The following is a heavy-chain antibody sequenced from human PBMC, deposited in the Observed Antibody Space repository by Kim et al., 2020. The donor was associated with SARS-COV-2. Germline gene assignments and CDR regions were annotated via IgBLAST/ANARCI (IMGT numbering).Heavy chain of an antibody. CDR2: ISWNSASI. D-gene: IGHD1-26*01. V-gene: IGHV3-9*01. J-gene: IGHJ4*02. CDR3: AKDMSGSPLALDY. Sequence: GGSLRLSCAASGFTFDDYAMHWVRQAPGKGLEWVSGISWNSASIGYADSVKGRFTISRDNAKDSLYLQMNRLRAEDTALYYCAKDMSGSPLALDYWGQGTLVTVSS. CDR1: GFTFDDYA.